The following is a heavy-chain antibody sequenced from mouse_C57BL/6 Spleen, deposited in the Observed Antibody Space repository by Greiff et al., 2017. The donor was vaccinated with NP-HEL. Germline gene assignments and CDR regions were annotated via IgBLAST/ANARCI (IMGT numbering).Heavy chain of an antibody. CDR1: GFTFSDYG. D-gene: IGHD1-3*01. Sequence: DVQLVESGGGLVKPGGSLKLSCAASGFTFSDYGMHWVRQAPEKGLEWVAYISSGSSTIYYADTVKGRFTISRDNAKNTLFLQMTSLRSEDTAMYYCAKLEGDYWGQGTSVTVSS. CDR2: ISSGSSTI. V-gene: IGHV5-17*01. J-gene: IGHJ4*01. CDR3: AKLEGDY.